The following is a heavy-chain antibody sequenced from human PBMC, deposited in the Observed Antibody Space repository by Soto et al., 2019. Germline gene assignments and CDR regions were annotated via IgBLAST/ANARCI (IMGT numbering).Heavy chain of an antibody. J-gene: IGHJ6*02. CDR1: GFTFSGSA. CDR3: TRAWPCINGVCHSARDYYYGMDV. CDR2: IRSKANSYAT. D-gene: IGHD2-8*01. V-gene: IGHV3-73*01. Sequence: GGSLRLSCAASGFTFSGSAMHWVRQASGKGLEWVGRIRSKANSYATAYAASVKGRFTISRDDSKNTAYLQMNSLKTEDTAVYYCTRAWPCINGVCHSARDYYYGMDVWGQGTTVTVSS.